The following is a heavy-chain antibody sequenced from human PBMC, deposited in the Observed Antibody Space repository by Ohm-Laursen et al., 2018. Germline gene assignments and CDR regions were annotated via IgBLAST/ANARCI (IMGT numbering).Heavy chain of an antibody. CDR1: GGSISSYY. CDR3: AKDVSYLAARTFDY. CDR2: IYYSGST. D-gene: IGHD6-6*01. Sequence: SETLSLTCIVSGGSISSYYWSWIRQPPGKGLEWIGYIYYSGSTNYNPSLKSRVTISVDTSKNQFSLKLSSVTAADTAVYYCAKDVSYLAARTFDYWGQGTLVTVSS. V-gene: IGHV4-59*12. J-gene: IGHJ4*02.